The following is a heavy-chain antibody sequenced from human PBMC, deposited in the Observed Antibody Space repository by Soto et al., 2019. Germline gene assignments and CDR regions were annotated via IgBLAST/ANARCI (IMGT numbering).Heavy chain of an antibody. J-gene: IGHJ4*02. Sequence: EVQLVESGGGLVQPGGSLRLSCAASGFTFSSYSMNWVRQAPGKGLEWVSYISSSSSTIYYADSVKGRFSISRDNAKNSLYRQMNSLRDEDAAVYYCARRDSGSYYAFDYWGQRTLVNVSS. D-gene: IGHD1-26*01. CDR1: GFTFSSYS. CDR2: ISSSSSTI. CDR3: ARRDSGSYYAFDY. V-gene: IGHV3-48*02.